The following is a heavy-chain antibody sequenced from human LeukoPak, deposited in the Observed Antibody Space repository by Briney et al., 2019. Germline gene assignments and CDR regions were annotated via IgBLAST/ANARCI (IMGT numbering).Heavy chain of an antibody. J-gene: IGHJ4*02. CDR3: ARGQGSSGWYGMYPSYYFDY. Sequence: KPSETLSLNCTVSGGSISSGSHYWGWIRQPPGKGLEWIGEINHSGSTNYNPSLKSRVTISVDTSKNQFSLKLSSVTAADTAVYYCARGQGSSGWYGMYPSYYFDYWGQGTLVTVSS. CDR2: INHSGST. D-gene: IGHD6-19*01. V-gene: IGHV4-39*07. CDR1: GGSISSGSHY.